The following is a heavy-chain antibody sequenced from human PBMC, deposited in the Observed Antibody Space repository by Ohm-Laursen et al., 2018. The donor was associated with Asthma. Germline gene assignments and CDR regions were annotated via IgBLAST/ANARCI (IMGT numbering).Heavy chain of an antibody. J-gene: IGHJ4*02. CDR1: GFTFSSYG. Sequence: SLRLSCTASGFTFSSYGMHWVRQAPGKGLEWVAVISYDGSNKYYADSVKGRFTISRDNSKNTLYLQMSSLRAEDTAVYYCARDYYGSGSYRPPAFWFDYWGQGTLVTVSS. CDR2: ISYDGSNK. V-gene: IGHV3-30*03. D-gene: IGHD3-10*01. CDR3: ARDYYGSGSYRPPAFWFDY.